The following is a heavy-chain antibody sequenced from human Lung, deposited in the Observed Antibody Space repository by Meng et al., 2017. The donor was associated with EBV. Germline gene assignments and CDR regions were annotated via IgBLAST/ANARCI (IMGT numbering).Heavy chain of an antibody. CDR3: ARAGYDSSGYYPQPFDY. V-gene: IGHV1-3*01. Sequence: QVQLGRAGAEVKKPGASGKVSCKASGYTLTSYAMHWVRQAPGQRLEWMGWINAGNGNTKYSQRFQGRVTITRDTSASTAYMELSSLRSEDTTVYYCARAGYDSSGYYPQPFDYWGQGTLVTVSS. D-gene: IGHD3-22*01. J-gene: IGHJ4*02. CDR1: GYTLTSYA. CDR2: INAGNGNT.